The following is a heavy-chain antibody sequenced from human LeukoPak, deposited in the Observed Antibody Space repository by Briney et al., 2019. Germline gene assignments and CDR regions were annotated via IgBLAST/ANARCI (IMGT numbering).Heavy chain of an antibody. D-gene: IGHD1-26*01. CDR2: INPDSGGT. CDR1: GYTFTGYH. Sequence: ASVKVSCKASGYTFTGYHIHWVRQAPGQGLEWMGWINPDSGGTKYAQKFQGWVTMTRDTSINTAYMDMSSLGSDDTAVYYCARGQPLPLSGSYLVDPWGQGTLVTVSS. CDR3: ARGQPLPLSGSYLVDP. J-gene: IGHJ5*02. V-gene: IGHV1-2*04.